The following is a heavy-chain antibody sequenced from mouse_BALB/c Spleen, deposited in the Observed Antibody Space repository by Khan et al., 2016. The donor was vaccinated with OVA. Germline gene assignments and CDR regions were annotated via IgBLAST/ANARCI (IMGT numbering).Heavy chain of an antibody. CDR1: GYTFTNYW. D-gene: IGHD1-1*01. J-gene: IGHJ2*01. Sequence: VQLQQSGAELAKPGASVKMSCKASGYTFTNYWILWVKQSPGQGLEWIGYINPSTGYTEYNQNFKDKATLTADKSSSTAYMQLSSLTSEDSAVFYCARRGLRWDFDYWGQGTTLTVSS. V-gene: IGHV1-7*01. CDR3: ARRGLRWDFDY. CDR2: INPSTGYT.